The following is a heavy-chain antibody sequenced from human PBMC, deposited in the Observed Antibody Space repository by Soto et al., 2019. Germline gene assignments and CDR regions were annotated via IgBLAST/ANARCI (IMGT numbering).Heavy chain of an antibody. Sequence: SETLSLTCTVSGGSISSYYWSWIRQPPGKGLEWIGYIYYSGSTNYNPSLKSRVTISVDTSKNQFSLKLSSVTAADTAVYYCASSPYLWFGEMGYYYYGMDVWGQGTTVTVSS. J-gene: IGHJ6*02. V-gene: IGHV4-59*01. CDR3: ASSPYLWFGEMGYYYYGMDV. CDR2: IYYSGST. CDR1: GGSISSYY. D-gene: IGHD3-10*01.